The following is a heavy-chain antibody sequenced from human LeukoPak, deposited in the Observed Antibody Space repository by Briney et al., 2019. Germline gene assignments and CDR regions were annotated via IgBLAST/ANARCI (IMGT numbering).Heavy chain of an antibody. CDR2: IYPADSDP. Sequence: GESLKISCQGSGYSFSTYWIGWVRQMPGKGLEWMGIIYPADSDPRYSPSSEGQVTISADTSISTAYLRWDSLKASDTAMYHCARRGRSSSHFDIWGQGTLVIVAS. J-gene: IGHJ4*02. V-gene: IGHV5-51*01. CDR3: ARRGRSSSHFDI. D-gene: IGHD6-6*01. CDR1: GYSFSTYW.